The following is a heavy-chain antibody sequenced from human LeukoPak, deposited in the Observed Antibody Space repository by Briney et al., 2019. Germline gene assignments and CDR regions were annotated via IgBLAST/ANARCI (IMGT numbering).Heavy chain of an antibody. CDR1: GGSISSSSYY. J-gene: IGHJ4*02. D-gene: IGHD6-19*01. CDR3: ARVVVVTGTIDY. CDR2: IYYSGST. V-gene: IGHV4-61*01. Sequence: SETLSLTCTVSGGSISSSSYYWSWIRQPPGKGLEWIGYIYYSGSTNYNPSLKSRVTISVDTSKNQFSLKLSSVTAADTAVYYCARVVVVTGTIDYWGQGTLVTVSS.